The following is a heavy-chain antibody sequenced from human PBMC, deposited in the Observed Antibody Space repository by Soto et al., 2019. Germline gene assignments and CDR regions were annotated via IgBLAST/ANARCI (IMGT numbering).Heavy chain of an antibody. Sequence: SETLSLTCTVSGGSISSDYWSWIRQPPGKGLELIGYIYYSGSTNYTPSLKSRVTISVDTSKNQFSLKLSSVTAADTAVYYCARLTSSGYYAYWGQETLFTVSP. V-gene: IGHV4-59*08. CDR2: IYYSGST. CDR1: GGSISSDY. D-gene: IGHD3-22*01. CDR3: ARLTSSGYYAY. J-gene: IGHJ4*02.